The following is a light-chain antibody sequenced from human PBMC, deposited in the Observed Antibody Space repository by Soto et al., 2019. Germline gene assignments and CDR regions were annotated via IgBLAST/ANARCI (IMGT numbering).Light chain of an antibody. CDR1: QSISNR. Sequence: DIQMTQSPSTLSASVGDRVTITCRASQSISNRLAWYHQKPGKTPNLLIYDASNLGSGVPSRFSGSGSGTEFTLTSSRLPPDDFATYSCQQYDTYSTFGQGTKVEIK. CDR3: QQYDTYST. J-gene: IGKJ1*01. CDR2: DAS. V-gene: IGKV1-5*01.